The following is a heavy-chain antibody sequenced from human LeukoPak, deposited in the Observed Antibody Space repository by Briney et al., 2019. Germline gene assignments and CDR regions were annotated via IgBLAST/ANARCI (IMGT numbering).Heavy chain of an antibody. CDR3: AKGPGAVSGYYPDY. J-gene: IGHJ4*02. CDR1: GFTFDDYA. D-gene: IGHD3-22*01. V-gene: IGHV3-9*01. CDR2: ISWNSGSI. Sequence: PGRSLRLSCAASGFTFDDYAMHWVRQAPGKGLEWVSGISWNSGSIGYADSVKGRFTISRDNAKNSLYLQMNSLRAEDTALYYCAKGPGAVSGYYPDYWGQGTLVTVSS.